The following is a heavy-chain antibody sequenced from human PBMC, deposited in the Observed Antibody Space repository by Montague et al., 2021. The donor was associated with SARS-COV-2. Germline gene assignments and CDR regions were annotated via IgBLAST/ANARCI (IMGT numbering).Heavy chain of an antibody. Sequence: SETLSLTCAVYGGSFSGYYWSWIRQPPGKGLEWIGEINHSGSTNYNPSLKSRVTISVDTSENQFSLKLSSVTAADTAVYYRARVRAVPAAMRIFSLGRSYYGMDVWGQGTTVTVSS. CDR3: ARVRAVPAAMRIFSLGRSYYGMDV. V-gene: IGHV4-34*01. D-gene: IGHD2-2*01. CDR1: GGSFSGYY. CDR2: INHSGST. J-gene: IGHJ6*02.